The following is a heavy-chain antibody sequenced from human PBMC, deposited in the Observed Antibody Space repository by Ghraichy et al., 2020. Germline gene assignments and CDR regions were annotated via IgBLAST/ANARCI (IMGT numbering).Heavy chain of an antibody. Sequence: GVLNISCAASGFTFSSYAMHWVRQAPGKGLEYVSAISSNGGSTYYANSVKGRFTISRDNSKNTLYLQMGSLRAEDMAVYYCARDQFPSFDYGDYAWDPDAFDIWGQGTMVTVSS. J-gene: IGHJ3*02. D-gene: IGHD4-17*01. CDR2: ISSNGGST. CDR1: GFTFSSYA. CDR3: ARDQFPSFDYGDYAWDPDAFDI. V-gene: IGHV3-64*01.